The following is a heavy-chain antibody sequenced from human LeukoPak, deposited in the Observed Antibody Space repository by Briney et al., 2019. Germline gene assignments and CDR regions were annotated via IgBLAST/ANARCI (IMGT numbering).Heavy chain of an antibody. CDR3: ARDFPARDWFFDL. CDR2: INANTGNP. J-gene: IGHJ2*01. V-gene: IGHV7-4-1*02. CDR1: GYTFNTYG. Sequence: GASVKVSCKASGYTFNTYGITWVRRAPGQGLEYMGWINANTGNPTYAQGFTGRFVFSLDTSVSTAYLQISSLKAEDTAVYYCARDFPARDWFFDLWGRGTLVTVSS.